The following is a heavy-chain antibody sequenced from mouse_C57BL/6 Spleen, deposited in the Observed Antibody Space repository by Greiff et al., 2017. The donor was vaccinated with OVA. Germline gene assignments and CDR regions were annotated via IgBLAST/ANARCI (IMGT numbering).Heavy chain of an antibody. J-gene: IGHJ4*01. D-gene: IGHD2-1*01. CDR1: GYTFTDYY. Sequence: QVQLKESGAELVRPGASVKLSCKASGYTFTDYYINWVKQRPGQGLEWIARIYPGSGNTYYNEKFKGKATLTAEKSSSTAYMQLSSLTSEDSAVYFCARGDGNDYAMDYWGQGTSVTVSS. CDR3: ARGDGNDYAMDY. V-gene: IGHV1-76*01. CDR2: IYPGSGNT.